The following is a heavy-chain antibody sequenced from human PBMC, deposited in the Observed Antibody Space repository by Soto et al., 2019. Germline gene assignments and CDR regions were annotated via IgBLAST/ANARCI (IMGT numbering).Heavy chain of an antibody. CDR2: VTVTGETT. CDR3: ARGASGYDYYYYYYMDV. CDR1: GFNFNNFA. V-gene: IGHV3-23*01. D-gene: IGHD5-12*01. Sequence: GGSLRLSCAASGFNFNNFAFNWVRQAPGRGLEWVSTVTVTGETTYYADSVRGRFTISRDNSRSTLFLQMNSLRAEDTAVYYCARGASGYDYYYYYYMDVWGKGTTVTVSS. J-gene: IGHJ6*03.